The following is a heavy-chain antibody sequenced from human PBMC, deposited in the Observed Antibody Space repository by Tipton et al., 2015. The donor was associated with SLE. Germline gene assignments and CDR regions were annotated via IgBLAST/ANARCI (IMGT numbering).Heavy chain of an antibody. V-gene: IGHV4-34*01. Sequence: TLSLTCAVYGGSFSGYYWSWIRQPPGKGLEWIGEINHSGSTNHNPSLKSRVTISVDTSKNQFSLKLSSVTAADTAVYYCASRGRMIAVAVRHAFDIWGQGTTVTVSS. CDR2: INHSGST. D-gene: IGHD6-19*01. CDR1: GGSFSGYY. CDR3: ASRGRMIAVAVRHAFDI. J-gene: IGHJ3*02.